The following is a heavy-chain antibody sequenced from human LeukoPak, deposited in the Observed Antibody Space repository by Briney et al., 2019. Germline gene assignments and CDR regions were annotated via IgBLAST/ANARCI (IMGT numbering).Heavy chain of an antibody. CDR2: INPNSGGT. CDR3: ARSVCSSTSCFDAFDI. Sequence: ASVKVSCKASGYTFTGYYMHWVRQAPGQGLEWMGWINPNSGGTNYAQKFQGRVTMTRDTSISTAYMELSRLRSDDTAVYYCARSVCSSTSCFDAFDIWGQGTMVTVSS. V-gene: IGHV1-2*02. CDR1: GYTFTGYY. D-gene: IGHD2-2*01. J-gene: IGHJ3*02.